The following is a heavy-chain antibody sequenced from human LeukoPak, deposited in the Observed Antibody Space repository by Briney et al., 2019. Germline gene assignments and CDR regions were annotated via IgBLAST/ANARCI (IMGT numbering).Heavy chain of an antibody. CDR1: GGSISSSSYY. CDR2: IYYSGST. V-gene: IGHV4-39*01. J-gene: IGHJ4*02. D-gene: IGHD2-2*01. CDR3: ARMYQLLSPFDY. Sequence: TSETLSLTCTVSGGSISSSSYYWGWIRQPPGKGLEWIGSIYYSGSTYYNPSLKSRVTISVDTSKNQFSLKLSSVTAADTAVYYCARMYQLLSPFDYWGQGTLVTVSS.